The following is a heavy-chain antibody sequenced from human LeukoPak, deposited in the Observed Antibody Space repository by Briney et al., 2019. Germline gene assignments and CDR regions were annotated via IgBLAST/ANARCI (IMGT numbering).Heavy chain of an antibody. J-gene: IGHJ1*01. CDR3: ARDIVVARPPATLQN. V-gene: IGHV3-30*03. CDR1: GFTFSSYG. CDR2: ISYDGSNK. D-gene: IGHD2-15*01. Sequence: GSLRLSCAASGFTFSSYGMHWVRQAPGKGLEWVAVISYDGSNKYYADSVKGRFTISRDNSKNTLYLQMNSLRAEDTAVYCCARDIVVARPPATLQNWGQGTLVTVSS.